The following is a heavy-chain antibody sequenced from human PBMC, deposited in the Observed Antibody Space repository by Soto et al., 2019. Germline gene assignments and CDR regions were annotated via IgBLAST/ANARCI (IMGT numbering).Heavy chain of an antibody. D-gene: IGHD6-13*01. CDR1: GGSLSSYY. V-gene: IGHV4-59*01. CDR2: IYYSGST. Sequence: SETLSLTCTVSGGSLSSYYWSWIRQPPGKGLEWIGYIYYSGSTNYNPSLKSRVTISVDTSKNQFSLKLSSVTAADTAVYYCARIPPTSAAFLFDPWGQGTLVTVSS. CDR3: ARIPPTSAAFLFDP. J-gene: IGHJ5*02.